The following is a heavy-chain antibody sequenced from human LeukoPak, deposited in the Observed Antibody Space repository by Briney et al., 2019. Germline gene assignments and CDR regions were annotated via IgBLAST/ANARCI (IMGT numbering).Heavy chain of an antibody. J-gene: IGHJ4*02. D-gene: IGHD3-22*01. Sequence: SETLSLTCTVSGGSISSGSYYWSWIRQPAGKGLEWIGRIYTSGSTNYNPSLKSRVTISVDRSKNQFSLKLSSVTAADTAVYYCASVYYYDSSGYSLAGDWGQGTLVTVSS. CDR3: ASVYYYDSSGYSLAGD. V-gene: IGHV4-61*02. CDR1: GGSISSGSYY. CDR2: IYTSGST.